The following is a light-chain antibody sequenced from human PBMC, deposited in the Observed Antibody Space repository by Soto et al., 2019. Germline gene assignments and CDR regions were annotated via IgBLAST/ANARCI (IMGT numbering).Light chain of an antibody. V-gene: IGKV1-12*01. Sequence: DIQMTPSPSSVSASVGDTVTITCRASQGVNNWLAWYQQKPGKAPKLLIYAASNLQSGVPSRFTGSGSGTAFTLTISTLQPEDFATYYCQQASSFPYTFGPGTKLDIK. CDR3: QQASSFPYT. CDR1: QGVNNW. J-gene: IGKJ2*01. CDR2: AAS.